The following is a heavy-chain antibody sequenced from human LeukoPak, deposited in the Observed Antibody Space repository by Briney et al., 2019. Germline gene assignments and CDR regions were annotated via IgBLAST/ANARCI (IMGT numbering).Heavy chain of an antibody. CDR3: ARTTGGSGEFDY. CDR1: GGSISSGGYS. V-gene: IGHV4-30-2*01. Sequence: PSETLSLTCAVSGGSISSGGYSWSWIRQPPGKGLEWIGYIYHSGSTYYNPSLKSRVTISVDGSKNQFSLKLSSVTAADTAVYYCARTTGGSGEFDYWAREPWSPSPQ. CDR2: IYHSGST. J-gene: IGHJ4*02. D-gene: IGHD3-10*01.